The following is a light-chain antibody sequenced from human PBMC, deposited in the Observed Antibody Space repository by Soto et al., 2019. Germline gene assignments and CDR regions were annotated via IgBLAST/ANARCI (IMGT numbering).Light chain of an antibody. V-gene: IGKV1-5*03. J-gene: IGKJ2*01. CDR3: QQYDASPLT. CDR1: QTVRHW. CDR2: KAS. Sequence: DIQMTQSPTTLSASVGDRAIITCRASQTVRHWLAWFQQKPGEAPKLLIYKASSLESGVSSRFSGSGYGTDFTLTISNLVPGDSATYFCQQYDASPLTFGQGTKLELK.